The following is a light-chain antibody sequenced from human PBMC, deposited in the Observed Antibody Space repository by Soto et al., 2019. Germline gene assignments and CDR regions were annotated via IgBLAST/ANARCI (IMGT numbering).Light chain of an antibody. CDR1: QSLLSSSDNRNY. CDR2: WAS. Sequence: DIVMTQSPDYLTVSLGERATINCKSSQSLLSSSDNRNYLAWYQHKQGQSPKMLIYWASTRYSGVPDRFSGSGSGTDFSLTISSLQAEDVAVYYCQHYYSVPPTFGQGTKVEIK. V-gene: IGKV4-1*01. CDR3: QHYYSVPPT. J-gene: IGKJ1*01.